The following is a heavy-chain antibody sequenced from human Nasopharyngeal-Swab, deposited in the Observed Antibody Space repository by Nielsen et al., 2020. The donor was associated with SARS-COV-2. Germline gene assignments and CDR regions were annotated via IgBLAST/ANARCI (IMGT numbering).Heavy chain of an antibody. V-gene: IGHV3-23*01. D-gene: IGHD1-26*01. CDR2: ISGSGGST. J-gene: IGHJ4*02. CDR3: AKDSVFRVGATSYFDY. Sequence: GGSLRLSCAASGFTFDDYAMSWVRQAPGKGLEWVSAISGSGGSTYYADSVKGRFTISRDNSKNTLYLQMNSLRAEDTAVYYCAKDSVFRVGATSYFDYWGQGTLVTVSS. CDR1: GFTFDDYA.